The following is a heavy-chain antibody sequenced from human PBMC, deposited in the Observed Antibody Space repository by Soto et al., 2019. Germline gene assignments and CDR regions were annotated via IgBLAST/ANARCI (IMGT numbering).Heavy chain of an antibody. CDR2: IKSKTDGGTT. V-gene: IGHV3-15*01. CDR3: ARAGPLTPGFDP. Sequence: EVQLVESGGGLVKPGGSLRLSCAASGFTFSNAWMSWVRQAPGKGLEWVGRIKSKTDGGTTDYAAPVKGRFTISRDDSKNTLYLQMNSLRAEDTAVYYCARAGPLTPGFDPWGQGTLVTVSS. CDR1: GFTFSNAW. J-gene: IGHJ5*02. D-gene: IGHD2-2*01.